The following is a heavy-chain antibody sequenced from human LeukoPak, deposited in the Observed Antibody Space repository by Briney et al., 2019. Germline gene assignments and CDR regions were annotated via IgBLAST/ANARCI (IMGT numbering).Heavy chain of an antibody. V-gene: IGHV4-39*07. Sequence: PSETLSLTCTVSGGSISSSSYYWGWIRQPPGKGLGWIGSIYYSGSTYYNPSLKSRVTISVDTSKNQFSLKLSSVTAADTAVYYCARLAVAGVDYWGQGTLVTVSS. CDR1: GGSISSSSYY. CDR2: IYYSGST. CDR3: ARLAVAGVDY. D-gene: IGHD6-19*01. J-gene: IGHJ4*02.